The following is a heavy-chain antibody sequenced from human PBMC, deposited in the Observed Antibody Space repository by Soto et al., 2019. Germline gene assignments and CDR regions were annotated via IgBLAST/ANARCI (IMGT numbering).Heavy chain of an antibody. CDR2: SSNSGTFA. CDR1: GFTFSDYY. V-gene: IGHV3-11*06. CDR3: ARSGDNFNVLDY. J-gene: IGHJ4*02. Sequence: QVHLVESGGGLVKPGGSLRLSCAASGFTFSDYYMSWVRQAPGRGLEWISYSSNSGTFARYATSVKGRFSISRDNANNSLYLEMNSLRVEDTAVYYCARSGDNFNVLDYWGQGIPVTVSS. D-gene: IGHD1-1*01.